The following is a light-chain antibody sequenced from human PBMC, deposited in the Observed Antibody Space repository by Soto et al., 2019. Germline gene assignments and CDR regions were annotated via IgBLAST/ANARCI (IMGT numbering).Light chain of an antibody. CDR3: AAWDDSLNGLYV. CDR2: TDN. J-gene: IGLJ1*01. V-gene: IGLV1-44*01. Sequence: QSVLTQPPSASGTPGQRVTISCSGSSSNIGINTVNWYQQVPGTAPKLLIYTDNQRPSGVPDRFSGSKSGTSASLAISGLQSEDGADYYCAAWDDSLNGLYVFGTGTKATVL. CDR1: SSNIGINT.